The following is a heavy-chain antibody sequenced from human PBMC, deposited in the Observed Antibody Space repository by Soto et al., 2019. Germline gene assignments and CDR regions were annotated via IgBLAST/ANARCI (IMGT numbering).Heavy chain of an antibody. Sequence: GASVKVSCKASGGTFSIYTIIWVRQAPGQGLEWMGRIIPILGIANYAQKFQGRVTITADKSTSTAYMELSSLRSEDTAVYYCAGTRGYSGYDFMVDYWGQGTLVTVSS. CDR1: GGTFSIYT. CDR2: IIPILGIA. V-gene: IGHV1-69*02. J-gene: IGHJ4*02. CDR3: AGTRGYSGYDFMVDY. D-gene: IGHD5-12*01.